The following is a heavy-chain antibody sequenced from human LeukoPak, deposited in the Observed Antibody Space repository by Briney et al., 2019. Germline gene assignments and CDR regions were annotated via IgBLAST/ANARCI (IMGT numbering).Heavy chain of an antibody. Sequence: SETLSLTXTVSGGSICSGSYYWSWIGQPAGKGLEWIGRIYTSGSTNYNPSLKCRVTISVDTSKNQFSLKLSSVTAADTAVYYCARDPITMIVMGGAFDIWGQGTMVTVSS. V-gene: IGHV4-61*02. CDR1: GGSICSGSYY. J-gene: IGHJ3*02. CDR2: IYTSGST. D-gene: IGHD3-22*01. CDR3: ARDPITMIVMGGAFDI.